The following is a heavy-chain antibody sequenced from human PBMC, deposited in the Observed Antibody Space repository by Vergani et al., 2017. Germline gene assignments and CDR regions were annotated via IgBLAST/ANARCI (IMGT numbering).Heavy chain of an antibody. D-gene: IGHD3-22*01. CDR1: GITFWKFG. CDR3: ARKHISNYYDSSGYYYMGYYYGMDV. J-gene: IGHJ6*02. Sequence: EVDLVESGGGLAQPGGSLRLSCEASGITFWKFGMHWVRQGPGKGLEWVSGISWNSGAVDYADSVRGRFTISRDNAKNSLFLEMNSLRAEDTAVYYCARKHISNYYDSSGYYYMGYYYGMDVWGQGTTVTVS. CDR2: ISWNSGAV. V-gene: IGHV3-9*01.